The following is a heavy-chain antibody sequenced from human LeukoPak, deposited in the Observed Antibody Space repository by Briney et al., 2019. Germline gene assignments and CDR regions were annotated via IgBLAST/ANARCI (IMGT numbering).Heavy chain of an antibody. CDR3: ARIRNYGDI. Sequence: SETLSLTCAVYGGSLSGYYWSWIRQPPGKGLEWIGEISHSGSINYNPSLKSRVTISVDTSKNQFSLNLNSVTAADTAVYYCARIRNYGDIWGQGTMVTVS. CDR1: GGSLSGYY. J-gene: IGHJ3*02. V-gene: IGHV4-34*01. CDR2: ISHSGSI. D-gene: IGHD4-17*01.